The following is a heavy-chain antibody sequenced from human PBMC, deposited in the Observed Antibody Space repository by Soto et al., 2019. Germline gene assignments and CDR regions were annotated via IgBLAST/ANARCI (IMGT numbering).Heavy chain of an antibody. V-gene: IGHV1-69*12. CDR3: ARVHVAEMAIRWYFDL. CDR1: GGTFSSYA. J-gene: IGHJ2*01. D-gene: IGHD3-16*01. CDR2: IIPIFGTA. Sequence: QVQLVQSGAEVKKPGSSVKVSCKASGGTFSSYAISWVRQAPGQGLERMGGIIPIFGTANYAQKFQGRVTITADESTSTAYMELSSLRSEDTAVYYCARVHVAEMAIRWYFDLWGRGTLVTVSS.